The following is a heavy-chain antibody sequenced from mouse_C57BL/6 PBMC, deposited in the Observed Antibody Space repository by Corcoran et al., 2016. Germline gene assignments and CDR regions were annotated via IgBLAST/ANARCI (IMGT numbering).Heavy chain of an antibody. CDR3: ARAYGSPPY. CDR2: ISYDGSN. V-gene: IGHV3-6*01. Sequence: DVQLQESGPGLVKPSQSLSLTCSVTGYSITSGYYWNWIRQFPGNKLEWMGYISYDGSNNYNPSLKNRISITRDTSKHQFFLKLNSVTTEDTATYYCARAYGSPPYWGQGTLVTVSA. D-gene: IGHD2-2*01. J-gene: IGHJ3*01. CDR1: GYSITSGYY.